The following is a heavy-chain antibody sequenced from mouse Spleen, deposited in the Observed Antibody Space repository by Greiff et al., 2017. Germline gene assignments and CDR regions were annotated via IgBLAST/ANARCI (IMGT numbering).Heavy chain of an antibody. CDR3: AREGVYFDY. Sequence: EVQWVESGGGLVQPGGSLKLSCAASGFTFSSYGMSWVRQTPDKRLELVATINSNGGSTYYPDSVKGRFTISRDNAKNTLYLQMSSLKSEDTAMYYCAREGVYFDYWGQGTTLTVSS. J-gene: IGHJ2*01. CDR2: INSNGGST. CDR1: GFTFSSYG. V-gene: IGHV5-6-3*01.